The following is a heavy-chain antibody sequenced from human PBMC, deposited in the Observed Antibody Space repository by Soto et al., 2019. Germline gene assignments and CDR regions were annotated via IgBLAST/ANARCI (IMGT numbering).Heavy chain of an antibody. D-gene: IGHD5-18*01. J-gene: IGHJ4*02. CDR1: GVSIGSHDW. Sequence: QVQLQESGPGLVKPSGTLSLTCAVSGVSIGSHDWWTWVRQPPGKGLEWIGESHQSGNTNYNSSLGSRVTISLDKSKNHSSLPLSSVTVADTAVYYCATRDTGRVYWGQGTLVTVSS. V-gene: IGHV4-4*02. CDR2: SHQSGNT. CDR3: ATRDTGRVY.